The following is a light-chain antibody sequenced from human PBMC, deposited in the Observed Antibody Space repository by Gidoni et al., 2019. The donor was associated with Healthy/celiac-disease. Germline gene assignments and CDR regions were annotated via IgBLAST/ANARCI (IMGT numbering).Light chain of an antibody. CDR3: QHRSNWPSIT. J-gene: IGKJ5*01. V-gene: IGKV3-11*01. CDR2: DAS. Sequence: DIVFTQSPATLSLSPGERATLSCRASQSVSSYLAWYQQKPGQAPRLLIYDASNRATDIPARFSGSGSGTDFTLTISSLEPEDFAVYYCQHRSNWPSITFGQGTRLEIK. CDR1: QSVSSY.